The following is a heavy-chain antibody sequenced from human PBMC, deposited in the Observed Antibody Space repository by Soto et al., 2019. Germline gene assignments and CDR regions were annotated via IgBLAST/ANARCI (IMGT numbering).Heavy chain of an antibody. D-gene: IGHD6-13*01. CDR2: IIPIFGTA. V-gene: IGHV1-69*13. CDR3: ARMTGSSWPGSTNTNWFDP. CDR1: GGTLSSYA. J-gene: IGHJ5*02. Sequence: SVKVSCKASGGTLSSYAISWVRQAPGQGLEWMGGIIPIFGTANYAQKFQGRVTITADESTSTAYMELSSLRSEDTAVYYCARMTGSSWPGSTNTNWFDPWGQGTLVTVSS.